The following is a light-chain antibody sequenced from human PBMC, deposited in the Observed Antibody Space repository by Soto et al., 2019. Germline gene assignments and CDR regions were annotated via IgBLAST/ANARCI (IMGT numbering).Light chain of an antibody. CDR2: EVS. Sequence: SVLTHPPSVPGSPGQSVAIFCTGTSSDVGSYNRVSWYQQPPGAAPKLMIYEVSNRPSGVPDRFSGSKSGNTASLTISGLQAEDEADYYCNSYTGSSTYVFGTGTKVTVL. CDR1: SSDVGSYNR. CDR3: NSYTGSSTYV. V-gene: IGLV2-18*02. J-gene: IGLJ1*01.